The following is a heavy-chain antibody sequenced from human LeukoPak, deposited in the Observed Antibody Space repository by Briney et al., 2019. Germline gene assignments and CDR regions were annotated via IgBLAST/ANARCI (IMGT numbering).Heavy chain of an antibody. Sequence: SETLSLTCTVSGGSISTYYWSWIRQSAGKGLEWIGRIYTSGSTDYNPSLKSRVTMPVDTSKNQLSLKLSSVTAADTAVYYCASRRCSTTCPEDYWGQGTLVTVSS. D-gene: IGHD2-2*01. CDR3: ASRRCSTTCPEDY. CDR1: GGSISTYY. V-gene: IGHV4-4*07. CDR2: IYTSGST. J-gene: IGHJ4*02.